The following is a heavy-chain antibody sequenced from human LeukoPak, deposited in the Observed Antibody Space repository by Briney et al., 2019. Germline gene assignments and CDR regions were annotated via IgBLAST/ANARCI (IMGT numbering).Heavy chain of an antibody. D-gene: IGHD2-15*01. Sequence: GGSLRLSCAASGFTFSGSAMHWVRQASGKGLEWVGRIRSKANSYATAYAASVKGRFTISRDDSKNTAYLQMNSLKTEDTAVYYCTRPPGYCSGGSCYSGHDAFDIWGQGTMVIVSS. CDR3: TRPPGYCSGGSCYSGHDAFDI. J-gene: IGHJ3*02. CDR2: IRSKANSYAT. CDR1: GFTFSGSA. V-gene: IGHV3-73*01.